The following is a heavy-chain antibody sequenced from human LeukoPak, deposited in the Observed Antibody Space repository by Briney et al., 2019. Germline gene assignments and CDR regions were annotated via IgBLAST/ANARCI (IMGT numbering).Heavy chain of an antibody. CDR1: GGSFSDYY. V-gene: IGHV4-4*07. Sequence: MPSETLSLTCTVSGGSFSDYYWSWVRQPAGKGLEWIGRISTSGRTNYNPALMSRLTMSLDTSKNQFSLKLGSVTAADTAVYYCARKDSFWYFDLWGRGTLVTASS. CDR3: ARKDSFWYFDL. CDR2: ISTSGRT. J-gene: IGHJ2*01.